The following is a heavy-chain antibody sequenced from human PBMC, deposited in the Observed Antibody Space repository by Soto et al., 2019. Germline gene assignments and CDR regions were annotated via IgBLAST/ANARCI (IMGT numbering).Heavy chain of an antibody. Sequence: GGSLRLSCAASGFTFSSYSMNWVRQAPGKGLEWVSSISSSSSYIYYADSVKGRFTISRDNAKNSLYLQMNSLRAEDTAVYYCARDIDYYDSSGYYSDYWGQGTLVNVSS. V-gene: IGHV3-21*01. CDR2: ISSSSSYI. CDR3: ARDIDYYDSSGYYSDY. D-gene: IGHD3-22*01. J-gene: IGHJ4*02. CDR1: GFTFSSYS.